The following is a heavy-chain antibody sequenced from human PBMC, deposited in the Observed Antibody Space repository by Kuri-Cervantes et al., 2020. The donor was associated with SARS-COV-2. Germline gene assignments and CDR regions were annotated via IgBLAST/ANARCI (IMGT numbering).Heavy chain of an antibody. CDR2: INPNSGGT. J-gene: IGHJ3*02. D-gene: IGHD3-22*01. CDR3: ARSTPFRRLAVISQGGAFDI. V-gene: IGHV1-2*04. CDR1: GYTFTGYY. Sequence: ASVKVSCRASGYTFTGYYMHWVRQAPGQGLERMGWINPNSGGTNYAQKFQGWVTMTRDTSISTVYMELSRLRSDDTAVYYCARSTPFRRLAVISQGGAFDIWGQGTMVTVSS.